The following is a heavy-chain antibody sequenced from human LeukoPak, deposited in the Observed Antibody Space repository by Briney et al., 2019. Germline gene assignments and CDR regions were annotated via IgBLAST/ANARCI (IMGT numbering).Heavy chain of an antibody. CDR2: INTNTGNP. CDR3: ARDPDPYYYYMDV. Sequence: ASVKVSCKASGYTFTSYAMNWVRQAPGQGLEWMGWINTNTGNPTYAQGFTGRFVFSLDTSVSTAYLQISSLKAEDTAVYYCARDPDPYYYYMDVWGKGTTVTISS. V-gene: IGHV7-4-1*02. CDR1: GYTFTSYA. J-gene: IGHJ6*03. D-gene: IGHD1-14*01.